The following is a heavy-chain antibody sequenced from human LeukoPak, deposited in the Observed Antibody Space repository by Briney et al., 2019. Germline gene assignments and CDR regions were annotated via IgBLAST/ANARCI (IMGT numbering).Heavy chain of an antibody. D-gene: IGHD2-2*01. CDR3: ASSASLVCLDY. J-gene: IGHJ4*02. V-gene: IGHV3-53*01. Sequence: PEGSLRLSCAASGFTVSSNYMSWVRQAPGKGLEWVSVIYSGGSTYYANSVKGRFTISRDNSKNMLFLQMNSLRAEDTAVYFCASSASLVCLDYWGQGTLVTVSS. CDR1: GFTVSSNY. CDR2: IYSGGST.